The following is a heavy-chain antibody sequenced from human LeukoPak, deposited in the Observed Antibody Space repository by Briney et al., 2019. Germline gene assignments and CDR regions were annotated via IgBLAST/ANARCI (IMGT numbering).Heavy chain of an antibody. V-gene: IGHV4-34*01. D-gene: IGHD3-22*01. Sequence: PSETLSLTCTVSGGSISSYYWSWIRQPPGKGLEWTGEINHSGSTNYNPSLKSRVTISVDTSKNQFSLKLSSVTAADTAVYYCAYYDSSGYYAIDYWGQGTLVTVSS. J-gene: IGHJ4*02. CDR2: INHSGST. CDR1: GGSISSYY. CDR3: AYYDSSGYYAIDY.